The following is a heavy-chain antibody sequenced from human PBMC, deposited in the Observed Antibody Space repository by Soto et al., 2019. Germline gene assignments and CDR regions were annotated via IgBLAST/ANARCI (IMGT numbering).Heavy chain of an antibody. Sequence: GGSLRLSCGASGFTFSSYSMNWVRQAPGKGLEWASSISSSSSYIYYADSVKGRFTISRDNAKNSLYLQMNSLRAEDTAVYYCARDGSGSYYSQHFDYWGQGTLVTVSS. CDR2: ISSSSSYI. V-gene: IGHV3-21*01. CDR1: GFTFSSYS. J-gene: IGHJ4*02. CDR3: ARDGSGSYYSQHFDY. D-gene: IGHD1-26*01.